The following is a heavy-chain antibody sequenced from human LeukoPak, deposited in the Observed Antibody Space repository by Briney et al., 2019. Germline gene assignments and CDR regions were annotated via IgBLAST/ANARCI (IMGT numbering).Heavy chain of an antibody. CDR2: IYYSGST. V-gene: IGHV4-30-4*01. D-gene: IGHD3-22*01. Sequence: SETLSLTCTVSGGSISSGDYYWSWIRQPPGKGLEWIGYIYYSGSTYYNPSLKSRVTISVDTSKNQFSLKLSSVTAADTAVYYCARDYYYDSSSYSAAFDIWGQGTMVTVSS. CDR3: ARDYYYDSSSYSAAFDI. CDR1: GGSISSGDYY. J-gene: IGHJ3*02.